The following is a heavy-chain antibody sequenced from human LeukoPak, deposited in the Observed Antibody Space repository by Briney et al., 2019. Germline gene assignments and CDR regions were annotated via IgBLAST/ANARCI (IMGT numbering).Heavy chain of an antibody. CDR1: GFTFSSYA. D-gene: IGHD4-23*01. CDR2: ISSNGGST. CDR3: ARGLNYGGIYNWFDP. V-gene: IGHV3-64*04. Sequence: GGSLRLSCSASGFTFSSYAMHWVRQAPGKGLEYVSAISSNGGSTYYADSVKGRFTISRDNSKNTLYLQMNSLRAEDTAVYYCARGLNYGGIYNWFDPWGQGTLVTVSS. J-gene: IGHJ5*02.